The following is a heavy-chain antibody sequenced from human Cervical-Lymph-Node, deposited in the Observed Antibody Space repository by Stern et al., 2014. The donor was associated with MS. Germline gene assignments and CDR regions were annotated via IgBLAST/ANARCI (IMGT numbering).Heavy chain of an antibody. J-gene: IGHJ5*02. D-gene: IGHD3/OR15-3a*01. CDR1: GFIFTDYY. V-gene: IGHV1-2*04. CDR3: ARERWTGYYTVNWFDP. CDR2: INPSSGGT. Sequence: QLVQSGAEVKNPGASVKVSCKASGFIFTDYYIYWVRQAPGQGLEWMGWINPSSGGTRYAQKFQGWVTMTRDTSINTVYLEVSGLKSDDTALYYCARERWTGYYTVNWFDPWGQGTLVTVSS.